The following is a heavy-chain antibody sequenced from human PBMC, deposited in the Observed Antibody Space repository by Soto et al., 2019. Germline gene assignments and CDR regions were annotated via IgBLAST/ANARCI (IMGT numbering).Heavy chain of an antibody. J-gene: IGHJ4*02. CDR1: GYTFTSYG. Sequence: GASVKVSCKASGYTFTSYGISWVRQAPGQGLEWMGWISAYNGNTNYAQKLQGRVTMTTDTSTSTAYMELRSLRSDDTAVYYCARAGLTYYYDSSGYWTLDYWGQGTLVTSPQ. D-gene: IGHD3-22*01. V-gene: IGHV1-18*01. CDR3: ARAGLTYYYDSSGYWTLDY. CDR2: ISAYNGNT.